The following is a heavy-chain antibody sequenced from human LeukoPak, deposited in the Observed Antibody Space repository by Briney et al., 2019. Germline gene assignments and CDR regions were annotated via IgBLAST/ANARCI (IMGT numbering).Heavy chain of an antibody. D-gene: IGHD5-12*01. CDR2: INTSGGST. CDR3: ARDAFLSGSLSPIDY. Sequence: ALVKVSCKASGYIFTNYYMHWVRQAPGQGLEWMGIINTSGGSTSSAQKFQGRVIMTRDTSTSTVYMELSSLRSEDTALYYCARDAFLSGSLSPIDYWGQGTLVTVSS. V-gene: IGHV1-46*01. J-gene: IGHJ4*02. CDR1: GYIFTNYY.